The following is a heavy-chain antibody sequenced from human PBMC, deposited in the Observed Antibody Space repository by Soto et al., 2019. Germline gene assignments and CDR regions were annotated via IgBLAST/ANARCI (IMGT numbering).Heavy chain of an antibody. CDR1: GYTFTSYY. J-gene: IGHJ3*02. Sequence: ASVKVSCKASGYTFTSYYMHWVRQAPGQGLEWMGVINPSGGSTSYAQKFQGRVTMTRDTSTSTVYMELSSLRSEDTAVYYCARARYSSSSEHAFDIWGQGTMVTVSS. CDR2: INPSGGST. D-gene: IGHD6-6*01. CDR3: ARARYSSSSEHAFDI. V-gene: IGHV1-46*01.